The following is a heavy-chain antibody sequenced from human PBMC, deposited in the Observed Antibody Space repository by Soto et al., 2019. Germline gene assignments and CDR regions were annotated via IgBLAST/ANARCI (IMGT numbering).Heavy chain of an antibody. D-gene: IGHD1-1*01. CDR3: ASEGTTVDSYYYYGMDV. J-gene: IGHJ6*02. V-gene: IGHV4-59*01. Sequence: SETLSLTWTPLGGSISSYYWTWIRQPPGKGLEWIGCIYYIGSTNYNPSLKSRVTISVDTSKNQFSLKLSSVTAADTAVYYCASEGTTVDSYYYYGMDVWGQGTMVIVSS. CDR2: IYYIGST. CDR1: GGSISSYY.